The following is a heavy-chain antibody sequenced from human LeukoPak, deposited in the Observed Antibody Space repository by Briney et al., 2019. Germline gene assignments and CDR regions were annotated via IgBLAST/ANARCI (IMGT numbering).Heavy chain of an antibody. Sequence: ASVKVSCKASGYTFTSYGISWVRQAPGQGLEWMGWISAYNGNTNYAQKLQGRVTMTTDTSTSTAYMELRSLRSEDTAVYYCARDNSVRDEAWWFNPWAREPWSPSPQ. CDR1: GYTFTSYG. J-gene: IGHJ5*02. D-gene: IGHD5-24*01. CDR2: ISAYNGNT. V-gene: IGHV1-18*01. CDR3: ARDNSVRDEAWWFNP.